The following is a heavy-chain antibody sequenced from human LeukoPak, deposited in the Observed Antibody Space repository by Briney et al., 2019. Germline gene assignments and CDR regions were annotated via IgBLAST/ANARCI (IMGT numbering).Heavy chain of an antibody. CDR3: AKDRRSPAAGIGNWFDP. Sequence: PGGSLRLSCAASGFTFSSYAMSWVRQAPGKGLEWVSAISGSGGSTYYADSVKGRFTISGDNSKNTLYLQMNSLRAEDKAVYYCAKDRRSPAAGIGNWFDPWGQGTLVTVSS. V-gene: IGHV3-23*01. CDR2: ISGSGGST. J-gene: IGHJ5*02. D-gene: IGHD6-13*01. CDR1: GFTFSSYA.